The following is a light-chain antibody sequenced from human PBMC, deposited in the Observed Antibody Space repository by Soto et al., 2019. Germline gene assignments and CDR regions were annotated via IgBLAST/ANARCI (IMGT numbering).Light chain of an antibody. CDR3: QQYGNSPQIT. CDR2: DSS. CDR1: QSVGHY. V-gene: IGKV3D-20*01. J-gene: IGKJ5*01. Sequence: ILLTHAPASLSLSPGGCGTPSGGPRQSVGHYIAWDKQKPGLAPRLPLFDSSNRATGIPDRFSGSGSGTDFTLTIRRLEPEDFAVYFCQQYGNSPQITFGPGTRLEIK.